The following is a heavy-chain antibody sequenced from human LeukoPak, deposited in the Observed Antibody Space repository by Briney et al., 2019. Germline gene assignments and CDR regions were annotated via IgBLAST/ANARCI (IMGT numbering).Heavy chain of an antibody. CDR3: ARGQQLVPHWFDP. CDR2: ISGSGTGT. CDR1: GFTFSNYA. J-gene: IGHJ5*02. D-gene: IGHD6-13*01. Sequence: PGGSLRLSCAASGFTFSNYAMSWVRQAPGKGLEWVSAISGSGTGTYYADSVKGRFTISRDNSKNTLYLQMNSLRAEDTAVYYCARGQQLVPHWFDPWGQGTLVTVSS. V-gene: IGHV3-23*01.